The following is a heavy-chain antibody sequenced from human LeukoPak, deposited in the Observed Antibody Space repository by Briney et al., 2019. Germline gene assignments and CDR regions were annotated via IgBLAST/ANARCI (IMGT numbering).Heavy chain of an antibody. CDR1: GFTFSSYS. CDR3: ARNVRGNWFDP. V-gene: IGHV3-21*01. Sequence: GGSLRLSCAASGFTFSSYSMNWVRQAPVKELEWVSSISSSSSYIYYADSVKGRFTISRDNAKNSLYLQMNSLRAEDTAVYYCARNVRGNWFDPWGQGTLVTVSS. CDR2: ISSSSSYI. J-gene: IGHJ5*02.